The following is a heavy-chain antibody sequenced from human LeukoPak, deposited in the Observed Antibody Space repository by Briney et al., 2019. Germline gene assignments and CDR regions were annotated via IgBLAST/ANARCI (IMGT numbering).Heavy chain of an antibody. CDR2: ISGSGGST. J-gene: IGHJ4*02. D-gene: IGHD1-26*01. CDR3: AKDHGIVGALLLLPYRDYFDY. CDR1: GLTFSSYA. V-gene: IGHV3-23*01. Sequence: HPGGSLRLSCAASGLTFSSYAMSWVRQAPGKGLEWVSAISGSGGSTYYADSVKGRFTISRDNSKNTLHLQMNSLRAEDTAVYYCAKDHGIVGALLLLPYRDYFDYWGQGTLVTVSS.